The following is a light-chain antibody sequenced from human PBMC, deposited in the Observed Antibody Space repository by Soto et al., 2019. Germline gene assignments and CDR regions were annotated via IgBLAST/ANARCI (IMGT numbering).Light chain of an antibody. Sequence: DIQMTQSPSSLSASVGDRVTITCQASQDISNYLYWYQQKPGKAPKLLIYDASNWETGVPSRFSGSGSGTDFTVTISSLQPEDIATYYCQQYDNLPITFGGGTKVEIK. V-gene: IGKV1-33*01. CDR3: QQYDNLPIT. CDR1: QDISNY. J-gene: IGKJ4*01. CDR2: DAS.